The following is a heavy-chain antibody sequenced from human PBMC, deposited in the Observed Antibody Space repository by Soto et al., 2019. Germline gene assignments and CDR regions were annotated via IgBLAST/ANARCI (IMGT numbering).Heavy chain of an antibody. CDR2: IKQDGSEK. Sequence: PGGSLRLSCEASIFTFSSYWMTWVRQAPWKGLEWVANIKQDGSEKNYVDSVKGRFTISRDNAKNSLYLQMNSLRVEDTAVYYCARTEPEYSSFYFDYWGQGTLVTVSS. CDR1: IFTFSSYW. J-gene: IGHJ4*02. V-gene: IGHV3-7*01. D-gene: IGHD6-6*01. CDR3: ARTEPEYSSFYFDY.